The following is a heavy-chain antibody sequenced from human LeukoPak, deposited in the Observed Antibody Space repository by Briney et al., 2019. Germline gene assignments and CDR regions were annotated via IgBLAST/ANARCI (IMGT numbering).Heavy chain of an antibody. J-gene: IGHJ5*02. CDR2: INHSGST. D-gene: IGHD2-2*02. V-gene: IGHV4/OR15-8*01. CDR3: ARGRGHCSSTSCYTGWFDP. Sequence: SEALSLTCIVSGDSISSGTHWWGWIRQPPGKGLEWIGEINHSGSTNYNPSLKSRVTISVDTSRNQFSLKLSSVTAADTAVYYCARGRGHCSSTSCYTGWFDPWGQGTLVTVSS. CDR1: GDSISSGTHW.